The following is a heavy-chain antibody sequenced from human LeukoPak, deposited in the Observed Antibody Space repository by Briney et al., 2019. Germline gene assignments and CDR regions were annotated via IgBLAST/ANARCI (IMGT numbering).Heavy chain of an antibody. D-gene: IGHD6-19*01. CDR3: AKVPGGSGWYFYY. J-gene: IGHJ4*02. Sequence: GGSLRLSCAASGFTFSSYAMSWVRQAPGRGLEWVSAISGSGGSTYYADSVKGRFTISRDNSKNTLYLQMNSLRAEDTAVYYCAKVPGGSGWYFYYWGQGTLVTVSS. CDR2: ISGSGGST. CDR1: GFTFSSYA. V-gene: IGHV3-23*01.